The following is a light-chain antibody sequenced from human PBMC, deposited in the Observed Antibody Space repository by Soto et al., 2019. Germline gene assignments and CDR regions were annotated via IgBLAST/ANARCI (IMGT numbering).Light chain of an antibody. CDR2: APS. J-gene: IGKJ4*01. CDR3: QQASSCTLT. CDR1: QDISGW. Sequence: DIQMTQSPSSVSASVGDRVTITCRASQDISGWLAWYNQKPGKAPTLLLYAPSRLHSGVPSRFSGGESGTDFSVHITRLQPEDSAPYYCQQASSCTLTFGGVTKVEIK. V-gene: IGKV1-12*01.